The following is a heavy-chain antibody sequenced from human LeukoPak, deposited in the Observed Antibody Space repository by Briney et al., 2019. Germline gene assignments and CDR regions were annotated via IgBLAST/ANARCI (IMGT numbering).Heavy chain of an antibody. V-gene: IGHV3-23*01. J-gene: IGHJ5*02. D-gene: IGHD2-2*01. Sequence: GGSLRLSCAASEFTFSSYAMSWVRQAPGKGLEWVSAVSGSGGSTYYADSVKGRFTISRDNSKNTLYLQMNSLRAEDTAVYYCAKGACSSTSCRMYNWFDPWGQGTLVTVSS. CDR3: AKGACSSTSCRMYNWFDP. CDR1: EFTFSSYA. CDR2: VSGSGGST.